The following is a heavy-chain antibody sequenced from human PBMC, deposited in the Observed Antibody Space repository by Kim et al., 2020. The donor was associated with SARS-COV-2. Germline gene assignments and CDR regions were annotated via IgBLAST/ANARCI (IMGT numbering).Heavy chain of an antibody. CDR2: INHSGST. J-gene: IGHJ6*01. Sequence: SETLSLTCAVYGGSFSGYYWSWIRQPPGKGLEWIGEINHSGSTNYNPSLKSRVTISVDTSKNQFSLKLSSVTAADTAVYYCARGLHHDILTGLYYYYGM. V-gene: IGHV4-34*01. CDR3: ARGLHHDILTGLYYYYGM. CDR1: GGSFSGYY. D-gene: IGHD3-9*01.